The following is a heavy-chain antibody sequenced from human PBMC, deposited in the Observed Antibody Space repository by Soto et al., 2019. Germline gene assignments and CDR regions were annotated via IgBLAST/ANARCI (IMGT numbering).Heavy chain of an antibody. CDR3: ATMGFCGPGCYSFDY. Sequence: ASVKVSFKVSGYTLSELAIHWVRQAPGKGFEWMGGFDPEGSDTIYAQKFQGRVTTTSDTSTETAYMELESLTSEDTAFYYCATMGFCGPGCYSFDYWGQGTMVTVYS. J-gene: IGHJ4*02. V-gene: IGHV1-24*01. D-gene: IGHD2-21*02. CDR1: GYTLSELA. CDR2: FDPEGSDT.